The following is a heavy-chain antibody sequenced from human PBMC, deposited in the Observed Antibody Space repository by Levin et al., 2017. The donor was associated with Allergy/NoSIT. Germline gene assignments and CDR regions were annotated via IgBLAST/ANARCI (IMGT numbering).Heavy chain of an antibody. J-gene: IGHJ4*02. V-gene: IGHV3-23*01. CDR3: AKGLRNNWDQIFDL. CDR2: IDSAGDKI. CDR1: GFMITNYP. Sequence: PGGSLRLSCAASGFMITNYPMNWLRQAPGKGPEWVSFIDSAGDKILYADSVRGRFTISRDISKDTLFLDLTSLRDEDTALYYCAKGLRNNWDQIFDLWGQGTLVSVSS. D-gene: IGHD3-3*01.